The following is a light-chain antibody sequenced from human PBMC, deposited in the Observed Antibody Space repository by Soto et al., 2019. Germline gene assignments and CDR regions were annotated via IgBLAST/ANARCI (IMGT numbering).Light chain of an antibody. V-gene: IGLV2-11*01. J-gene: IGLJ2*01. CDR3: CSYAGSSSFRVL. CDR1: NSDVGTYNY. Sequence: QSALTQSRSVSGSPGQSVTISCTGTNSDVGTYNYVSWYQQHPGKAPKLIIYDVTKRPSGVPDRFSGSKSGNTASLIISGLQAADEAEYYCCCCSYAGSSSFRVLFGGGTKLTVL. CDR2: DVT.